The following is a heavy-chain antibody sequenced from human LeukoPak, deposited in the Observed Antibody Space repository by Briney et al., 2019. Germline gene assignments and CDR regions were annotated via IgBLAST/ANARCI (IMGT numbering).Heavy chain of an antibody. V-gene: IGHV4-39*07. Sequence: SETLSLTCTVSGGSISSSSYYWGWIRQPPGKGLEWIGSIYYSGSTYYNPSLKSRVTISVDTSKNQFSPKLSSVTAADTAVYYCARSRGSGKTYYYYGMDVWGQGTTVTVSS. J-gene: IGHJ6*02. CDR3: ARSRGSGKTYYYYGMDV. D-gene: IGHD3-10*01. CDR1: GGSISSSSYY. CDR2: IYYSGST.